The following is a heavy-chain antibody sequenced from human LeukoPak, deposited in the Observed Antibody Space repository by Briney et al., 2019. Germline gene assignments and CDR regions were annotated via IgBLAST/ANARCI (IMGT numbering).Heavy chain of an antibody. Sequence: GGSLTLSCSAYAFTFSSYEMNWLRQAPGKGLEGFSYISSSGSTIYYADSVKGRFTISRDNAKNSLYLKMNSLRAEDTAVYYCAELGITMIGGVWGKGTTVTISS. CDR3: AELGITMIGGV. J-gene: IGHJ6*04. V-gene: IGHV3-48*03. D-gene: IGHD3-10*02. CDR1: AFTFSSYE. CDR2: ISSSGSTI.